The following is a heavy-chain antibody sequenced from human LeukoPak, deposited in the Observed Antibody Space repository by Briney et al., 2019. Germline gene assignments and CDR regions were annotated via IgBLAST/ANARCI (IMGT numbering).Heavy chain of an antibody. J-gene: IGHJ5*02. CDR2: IWDDGNNK. D-gene: IGHD3-10*01. CDR3: ARDSYQDYYGRFDP. Sequence: GGSLRLSCAASGSSFSNHGMHWVRQAPGKRLEWVAVIWDDGNNKRYANSVNGRFTISRDNSENTLYLQMNGLTAKDTAMYYCARDSYQDYYGRFDPWGQGTLVIVSS. V-gene: IGHV3-33*01. CDR1: GSSFSNHG.